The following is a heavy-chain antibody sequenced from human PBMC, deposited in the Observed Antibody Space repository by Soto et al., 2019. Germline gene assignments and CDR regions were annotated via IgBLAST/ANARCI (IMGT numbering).Heavy chain of an antibody. CDR2: ISYDGTSK. Sequence: QVQLVESGEGVVQPGRSLRLSCAASGFTFSNYAMHWVRQAPGKGLEWVAFISYDGTSKFYADSVKGRFTISRDNSKNTLYLQMNSLRPEDTAVYYCAKEDHDFDIWGQGTMVTVSS. CDR3: AKEDHDFDI. CDR1: GFTFSNYA. J-gene: IGHJ3*02. V-gene: IGHV3-30*04.